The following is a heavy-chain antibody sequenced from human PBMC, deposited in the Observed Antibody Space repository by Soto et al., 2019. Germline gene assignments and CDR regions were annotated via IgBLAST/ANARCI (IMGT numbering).Heavy chain of an antibody. CDR1: GYTFTSYD. CDR2: MNPNSGNT. CDR3: ARVNDYDFWSGYLWYFDY. D-gene: IGHD3-3*01. J-gene: IGHJ4*02. Sequence: ASVKVSCKASGYTFTSYDINWVRQATGQGLEWMGWMNPNSGNTGYAQKFQGRVTMTRNTSISTAYMELSSLRSEDTAVYYCARVNDYDFWSGYLWYFDYWGQGTLVTVSS. V-gene: IGHV1-8*01.